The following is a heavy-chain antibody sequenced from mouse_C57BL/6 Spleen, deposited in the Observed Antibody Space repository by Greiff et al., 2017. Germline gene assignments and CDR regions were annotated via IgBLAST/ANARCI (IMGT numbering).Heavy chain of an antibody. CDR2: IYPGSGST. J-gene: IGHJ4*01. V-gene: IGHV1-55*01. Sequence: VQLQQPGAELVKPGASVKMSCKASGYTFTSYWITWVKQRPGQGLEWIGDIYPGSGSTNYNAKFKSKATLTVDTSSSTAYMQLSSLTSEDSAVYDCARCDYDSYYAMDYWGQGTSVTVSS. CDR3: ARCDYDSYYAMDY. D-gene: IGHD2-4*01. CDR1: GYTFTSYW.